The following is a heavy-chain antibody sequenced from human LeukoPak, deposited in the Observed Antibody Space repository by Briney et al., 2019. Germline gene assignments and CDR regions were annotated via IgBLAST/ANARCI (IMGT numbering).Heavy chain of an antibody. CDR3: ARDKSNYFFDY. CDR2: INWNGGNT. J-gene: IGHJ4*02. Sequence: GGSLRLSCAASGFTFDDYGMNWVRQAPGKGLEWVSGINWNGGNTDYADSVKGRFTISRDNAKKSLHLQMNSLRAEDTALYYCARDKSNYFFDYWGQGTLVTVSS. V-gene: IGHV3-20*04. CDR1: GFTFDDYG. D-gene: IGHD4-11*01.